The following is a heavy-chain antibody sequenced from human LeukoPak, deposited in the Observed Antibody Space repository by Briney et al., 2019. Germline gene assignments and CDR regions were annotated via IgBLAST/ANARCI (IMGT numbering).Heavy chain of an antibody. J-gene: IGHJ4*02. CDR2: ISGSGGTT. Sequence: GGSLRLSCAASGFTFSSYAMSWVRQAPGKGLEWVSGISGSGGTTYYADSVKGRFTISRDNSKNTLYLQINTLRPEDTAMYYCAKAIVAGAPGRFDYWGRGTLVTVSS. CDR1: GFTFSSYA. CDR3: AKAIVAGAPGRFDY. D-gene: IGHD2-2*01. V-gene: IGHV3-23*01.